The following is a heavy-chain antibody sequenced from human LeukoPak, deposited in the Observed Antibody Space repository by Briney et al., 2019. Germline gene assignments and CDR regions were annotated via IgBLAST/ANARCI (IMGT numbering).Heavy chain of an antibody. CDR1: GGSISSYY. J-gene: IGHJ4*02. Sequence: SETLSLTCTVSGGSISSYYCSWIRQPPGKGLEWIGYIYYSGSTNYNPSLKSRVTISVDTSKNQFSLTLSSVTAADTAVYYCARHGFWGSGKYYFDYWGQGTLVTVSS. CDR3: ARHGFWGSGKYYFDY. V-gene: IGHV4-59*08. D-gene: IGHD3-16*01. CDR2: IYYSGST.